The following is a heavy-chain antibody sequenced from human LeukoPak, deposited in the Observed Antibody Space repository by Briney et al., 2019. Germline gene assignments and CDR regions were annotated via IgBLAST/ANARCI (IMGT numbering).Heavy chain of an antibody. Sequence: GRSLRLSCAASGFTFSSNGMHWVRQAPGKGLEWVAVISYDGSNKYYADSVKGRFTISRDNSKNTLYLQMNSLRAEDTAVYYCAKVRLGWGHPGDYDYYGMDVWGQETTVTVSS. CDR3: AKVRLGWGHPGDYDYYGMDV. CDR1: GFTFSSNG. J-gene: IGHJ6*02. V-gene: IGHV3-30*18. D-gene: IGHD6-19*01. CDR2: ISYDGSNK.